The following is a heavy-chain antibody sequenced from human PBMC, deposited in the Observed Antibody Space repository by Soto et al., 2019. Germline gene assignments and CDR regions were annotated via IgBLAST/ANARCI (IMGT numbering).Heavy chain of an antibody. V-gene: IGHV4-30-2*01. CDR1: GGSISSGGYS. Sequence: LQLQASGSGLVKPSQTLSLTCAVSGGSISSGGYSWGWIRQPPGKGLEWIGYIHHSGSTYYTRSLKTRVTISVDSSKNQFSLKLSSVTAADTAVYCCATVPDYWGQGTLVTVSS. CDR3: ATVPDY. J-gene: IGHJ4*02. CDR2: IHHSGST.